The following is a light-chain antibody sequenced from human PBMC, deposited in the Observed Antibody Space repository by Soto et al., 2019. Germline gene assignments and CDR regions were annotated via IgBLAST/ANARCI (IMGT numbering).Light chain of an antibody. CDR3: QQSYSTLFT. CDR1: QSISSY. Sequence: DLQMTQSPSSLSASVGDRITSTCRATQSISSYLNWYQQKPGKAPKLLIYAASSLQSGVPSRFSGSGSGTDFTLTISSLQPEAFATYYCQQSYSTLFTFGPGTKVDIK. V-gene: IGKV1-39*01. J-gene: IGKJ3*01. CDR2: AAS.